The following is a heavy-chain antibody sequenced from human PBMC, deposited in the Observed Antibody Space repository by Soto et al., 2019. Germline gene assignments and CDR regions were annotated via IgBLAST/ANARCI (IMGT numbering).Heavy chain of an antibody. J-gene: IGHJ6*02. D-gene: IGHD6-19*01. Sequence: QVQLVESGGGVVQPGRSLRLSCAASGFTFSSYGMHWVRQAPGKGLEWVAVIWYDGSNKYYADSVKGRFTISRDKSKNTLYLQMNSLRAEDTAVYYCARDADSGWYSSIGMDVWGQGTTVTVSS. V-gene: IGHV3-33*01. CDR2: IWYDGSNK. CDR1: GFTFSSYG. CDR3: ARDADSGWYSSIGMDV.